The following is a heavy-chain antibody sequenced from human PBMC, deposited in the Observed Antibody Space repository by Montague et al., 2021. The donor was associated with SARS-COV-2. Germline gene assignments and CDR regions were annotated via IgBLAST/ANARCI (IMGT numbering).Heavy chain of an antibody. V-gene: IGHV4-34*01. CDR3: ARGSVDIVVVVAATPPYFDY. D-gene: IGHD2-15*01. Sequence: SETLSLTCAVYGGSFSGYYWSWIRQPPGKGLEWIGEINHRGSTNYNPSLKSRVIISVDTSKNQSSLKLSSVTAADTAVYYCARGSVDIVVVVAATPPYFDYWGQGTLVTVSS. CDR2: INHRGST. CDR1: GGSFSGYY. J-gene: IGHJ4*02.